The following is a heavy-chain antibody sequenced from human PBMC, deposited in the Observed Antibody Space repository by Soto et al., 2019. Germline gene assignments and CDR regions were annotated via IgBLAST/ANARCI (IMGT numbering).Heavy chain of an antibody. CDR1: GFSLRTTGVG. J-gene: IGHJ4*02. D-gene: IGHD3-16*01. V-gene: IGHV2-5*01. CDR2: IYWNDDK. CDR3: AHTWGLPFDY. Sequence: QITLKESGPTLVEPTQTLTLTCTYSGFSLRTTGVGVGWIRQPPGKALEWLGIIYWNDDKRYSPSLKNRFTLTSDISKSQVVLTMTNVDRVDTATYYCAHTWGLPFDYWGQGTLVIVSS.